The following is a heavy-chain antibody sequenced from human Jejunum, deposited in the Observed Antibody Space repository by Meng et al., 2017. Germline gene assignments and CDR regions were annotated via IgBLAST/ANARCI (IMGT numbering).Heavy chain of an antibody. CDR3: ARDFFWGISVAGTWLEY. Sequence: ASVKVSCKASAYTFNDYHMHWVRQAPGQGLEWMGRINPNSGVTNFAQKFQGRVILTRDTSINTAYMELTSLRFDDTAVYYCARDFFWGISVAGTWLEYWGHGTLVTVSS. CDR2: INPNSGVT. J-gene: IGHJ4*01. D-gene: IGHD6-19*01. V-gene: IGHV1-2*06. CDR1: AYTFNDYH.